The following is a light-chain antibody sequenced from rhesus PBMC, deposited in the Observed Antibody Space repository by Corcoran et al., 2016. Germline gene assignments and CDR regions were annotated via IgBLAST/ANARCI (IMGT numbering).Light chain of an antibody. CDR3: QQYNNWNS. CDR1: QSVGSN. J-gene: IGKJ2*01. V-gene: IGKV3-42*02. Sequence: ETVVTQSPATLSLSPGERATLSCRASQSVGSNLAWYQQKPGQAPKLLIYDASSRATGIPDRLSGSGSGTEFTLTISSLEPEVVGVYYCQQYNNWNSFGQGTKVEIK. CDR2: DAS.